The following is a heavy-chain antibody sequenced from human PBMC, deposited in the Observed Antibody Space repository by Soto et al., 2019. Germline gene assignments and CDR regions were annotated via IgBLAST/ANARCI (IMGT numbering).Heavy chain of an antibody. CDR1: GGSISSGGYY. D-gene: IGHD2-15*01. CDR3: ARGGAGWRKTNYYGMDV. Sequence: PSETLSLTCTVSGGSISSGGYYWSWIRQHPGKGLEWIGYIYYSGSTYYNPSLKSRVTISVDTSKNQFSLKLSSVTAADTAVYYCARGGAGWRKTNYYGMDVWGQGTTVTVSS. J-gene: IGHJ6*02. V-gene: IGHV4-31*03. CDR2: IYYSGST.